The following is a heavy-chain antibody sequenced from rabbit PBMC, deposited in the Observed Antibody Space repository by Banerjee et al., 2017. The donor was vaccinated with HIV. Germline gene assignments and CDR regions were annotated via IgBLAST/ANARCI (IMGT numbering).Heavy chain of an antibody. Sequence: QEQLVESGGGLFQPGGSLALTCQASEFSFSRDYVMCWVRQAPGKGLEWIGCMNTYTGKAVYATWTKGRFTVSKTSSTTVTLHMTSLTAADTATYSCARDLVGVIGWNFGLWGPGTLVTVS. J-gene: IGHJ4*01. V-gene: IGHV1S45*01. CDR1: EFSFSRDYV. D-gene: IGHD4-1*01. CDR3: ARDLVGVIGWNFGL. CDR2: MNTYTGKA.